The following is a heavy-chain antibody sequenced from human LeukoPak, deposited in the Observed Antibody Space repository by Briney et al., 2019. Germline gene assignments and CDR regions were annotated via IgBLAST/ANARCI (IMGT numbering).Heavy chain of an antibody. Sequence: GESLRLSCAASGFTFTTYWMTWVRQAPGKGLEWVASINQDGTEKYYVDSVKGRFTISRDSAKNSLYLRMNSLRAEDTAVYYCARVHSGSLFHLFDYWGQGTLATVSS. V-gene: IGHV3-7*01. CDR2: INQDGTEK. CDR3: ARVHSGSLFHLFDY. CDR1: GFTFTTYW. D-gene: IGHD1-26*01. J-gene: IGHJ4*02.